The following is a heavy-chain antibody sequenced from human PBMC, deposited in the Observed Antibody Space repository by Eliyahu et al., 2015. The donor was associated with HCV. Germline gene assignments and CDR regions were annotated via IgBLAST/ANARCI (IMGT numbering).Heavy chain of an antibody. D-gene: IGHD2-15*01. J-gene: IGHJ4*02. Sequence: VQPGGSLRLSCSASGFTFSSYAMHWVRQAPGKGLEYVSAISSNGGSTYYADSVKGRFTISRDNSKNTLYLQMSSLRAEDTAVYYCVKDQETCSGGSCYPPSGPFDYWGQGTLVTVSS. CDR2: ISSNGGST. V-gene: IGHV3-64D*06. CDR1: GFTFSSYA. CDR3: VKDQETCSGGSCYPPSGPFDY.